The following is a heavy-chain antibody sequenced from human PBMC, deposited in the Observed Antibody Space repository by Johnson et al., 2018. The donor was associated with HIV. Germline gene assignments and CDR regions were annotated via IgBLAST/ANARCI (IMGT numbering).Heavy chain of an antibody. V-gene: IGHV3-7*01. CDR1: GFTFSSYW. Sequence: VQLVESGGGLVQPGGSLRLSCAASGFTFSSYWMSWVRQAPGKGLEWVANIKQDGSEKYYVDSVKGRFTISRDNAKNSLYLQMNSLRAEDTAVYYCARASHLCDFGRELPCQDPRGVVGTFDVWGHGSLVTVSS. CDR3: ARASHLCDFGRELPCQDPRGVVGTFDV. J-gene: IGHJ3*01. D-gene: IGHD3-3*01. CDR2: IKQDGSEK.